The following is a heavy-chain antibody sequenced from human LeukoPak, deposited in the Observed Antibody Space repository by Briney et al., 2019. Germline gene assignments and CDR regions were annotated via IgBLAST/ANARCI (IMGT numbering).Heavy chain of an antibody. CDR2: IIPIFGTA. J-gene: IGHJ4*02. Sequence: SVKVSCKASGGTFSSYAISWARQAPGQGLEWMGGIIPIFGTANYAQKFQGRVTITTDESTSTAYMELSGLRSEDTAVDYCASSPYYYDSSGYYRGFDYWGQGTLVTVSS. CDR1: GGTFSSYA. CDR3: ASSPYYYDSSGYYRGFDY. D-gene: IGHD3-22*01. V-gene: IGHV1-69*05.